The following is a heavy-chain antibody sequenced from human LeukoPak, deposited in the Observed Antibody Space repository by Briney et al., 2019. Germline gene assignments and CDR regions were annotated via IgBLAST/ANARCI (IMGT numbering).Heavy chain of an antibody. CDR2: ISYDGSNK. V-gene: IGHV3-30*18. J-gene: IGHJ4*02. CDR1: GFTFSSYG. D-gene: IGHD2-15*01. CDR3: AKDGRASVYCSGGSCPLDY. Sequence: PGGSLRLSCAASGFTFSSYGMHWVRQAPGKGLEWVAVISYDGSNKYYADSVKGRFTISRDNSKNTLYLQMNSLRVEDTAVYYCAKDGRASVYCSGGSCPLDYWGQGVLVTVSS.